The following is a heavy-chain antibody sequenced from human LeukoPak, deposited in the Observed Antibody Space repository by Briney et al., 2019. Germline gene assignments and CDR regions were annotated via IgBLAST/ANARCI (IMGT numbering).Heavy chain of an antibody. CDR3: ARVGKWQYRRGYDAFDI. CDR2: IIDSEAT. V-gene: IGHV4-34*12. D-gene: IGHD6-25*01. Sequence: SETLSLTCADFGGPFSGYDWSWIRQSPGKGLEWIGGIIDSEATTYNPSLKSRVTISLDTSTNHFSLELKSVTAADTAVYHCARVGKWQYRRGYDAFDIWGQGTMVIVSP. CDR1: GGPFSGYD. J-gene: IGHJ3*02.